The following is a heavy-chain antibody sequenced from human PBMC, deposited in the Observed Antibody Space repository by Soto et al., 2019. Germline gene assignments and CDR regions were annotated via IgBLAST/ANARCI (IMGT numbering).Heavy chain of an antibody. CDR1: GYTFTGYY. Sequence: GASVKVSCKASGYTFTGYYMNWVRQAPGQGLEWMGGINPTSGVTNYAQKFQGRVTMTGDTSISTAYMELSSLRSDDTAVYSCATIPRVRDYFYLSGPDVGGRGTTV. J-gene: IGHJ6*04. CDR2: INPTSGVT. CDR3: ATIPRVRDYFYLSGPDV. V-gene: IGHV1-2*02. D-gene: IGHD2-2*02.